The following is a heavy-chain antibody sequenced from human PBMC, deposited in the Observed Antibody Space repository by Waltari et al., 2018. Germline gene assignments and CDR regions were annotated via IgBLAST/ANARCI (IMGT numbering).Heavy chain of an antibody. V-gene: IGHV3-23*01. Sequence: EEHLLESGGGLAQPGGSLRLSCAASGFNFISYAMSWVRQAPGKGRGGVSVIRDSGVITKYADSVKGRFTVSRDNSKNTVFLHLNSLRAEDTAIYYCARHLYSIDYLELAKWGQGTLVTVSS. CDR3: ARHLYSIDYLELAK. J-gene: IGHJ4*02. CDR1: GFNFISYA. D-gene: IGHD3-22*01. CDR2: IRDSGVIT.